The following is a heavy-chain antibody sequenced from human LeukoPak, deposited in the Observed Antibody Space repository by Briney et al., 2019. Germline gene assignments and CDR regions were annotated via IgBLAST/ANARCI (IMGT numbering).Heavy chain of an antibody. J-gene: IGHJ5*02. D-gene: IGHD3-10*01. Sequence: SETLSLTCTVSGDSVNSGAYYWSWLRQPAGKEPEWIGRIYPLETTNYNPSLKSRVTMSVDTSKNQFSLKLSSVTAADTAVYYCARDEREKVRGVIIGWFDPWGQGTLVTVSS. CDR2: IYPLETT. CDR3: ARDEREKVRGVIIGWFDP. V-gene: IGHV4-61*02. CDR1: GDSVNSGAYY.